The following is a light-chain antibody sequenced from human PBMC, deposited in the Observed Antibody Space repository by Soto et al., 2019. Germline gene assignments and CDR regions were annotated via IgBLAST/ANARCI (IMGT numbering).Light chain of an antibody. CDR2: AVT. Sequence: QSALTQPRSVSGSPGQSVTISCTGTSSDVGDYNYVSWYQQHPGKAPKLLIYAVTMRPSGVPDRFSGSKSGNTASRTISGLQAEDEADYSCCSYAGSYTWVFGGGTKLTVL. V-gene: IGLV2-11*01. CDR3: CSYAGSYTWV. CDR1: SSDVGDYNY. J-gene: IGLJ3*02.